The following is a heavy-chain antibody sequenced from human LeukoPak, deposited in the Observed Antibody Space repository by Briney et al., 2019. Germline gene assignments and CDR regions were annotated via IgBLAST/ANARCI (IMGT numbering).Heavy chain of an antibody. CDR3: ARVLRDGYNLYGHYFDY. CDR1: GFTFSSYA. Sequence: GGSLRLSCAVSGFTFSSYAMHWVRQAPGKGLEWVAVISYDGSNKYYADSVKGRFTISRDNSKNTLYLQMNSLRAEDTAVYYCARVLRDGYNLYGHYFDYWGQGTLVTVSS. CDR2: ISYDGSNK. D-gene: IGHD5-24*01. V-gene: IGHV3-30*01. J-gene: IGHJ4*02.